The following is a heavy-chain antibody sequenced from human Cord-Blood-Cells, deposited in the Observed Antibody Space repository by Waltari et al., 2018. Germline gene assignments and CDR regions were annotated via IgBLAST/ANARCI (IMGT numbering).Heavy chain of an antibody. D-gene: IGHD5-12*01. V-gene: IGHV4-31*02. Sequence: QHPGKGLEWIGYIYDSGSTYYNPSLKSRVTISVDTSKNQFSLKLSSVTAADTAVYYCAREGVGGYAAFDYWGQGTLVTVSS. CDR3: AREGVGGYAAFDY. J-gene: IGHJ4*02. CDR2: IYDSGST.